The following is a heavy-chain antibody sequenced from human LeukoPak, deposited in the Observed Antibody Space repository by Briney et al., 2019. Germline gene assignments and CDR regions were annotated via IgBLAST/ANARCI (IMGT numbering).Heavy chain of an antibody. Sequence: SETLSLTCAVYGGSFSGYYWTWIRQPPGKGLEWIGEINHSGSTNYNPSLKSRVTISVDTSKNQFSLKLSSVTAADTAVYYCARDRQLINWNQRGWWFDPWGQGTLVTVSS. CDR2: INHSGST. J-gene: IGHJ5*02. CDR1: GGSFSGYY. V-gene: IGHV4-34*01. D-gene: IGHD1-20*01. CDR3: ARDRQLINWNQRGWWFDP.